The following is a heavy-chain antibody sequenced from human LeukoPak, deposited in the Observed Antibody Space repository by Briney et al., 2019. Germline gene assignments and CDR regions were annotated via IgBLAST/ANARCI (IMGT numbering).Heavy chain of an antibody. CDR1: GFTFSSSA. D-gene: IGHD6-13*01. Sequence: GGSLRLSCAASGFTFSSSAMSWVRQAPGKGLEWVSAISNNGGYTYYADSVQGRFTISRDNSKSTLCLQMNSLRAEDTAVYYCAKGKYSSTWYKDYWGQGTLVTVSS. V-gene: IGHV3-23*01. J-gene: IGHJ4*02. CDR3: AKGKYSSTWYKDY. CDR2: ISNNGGYT.